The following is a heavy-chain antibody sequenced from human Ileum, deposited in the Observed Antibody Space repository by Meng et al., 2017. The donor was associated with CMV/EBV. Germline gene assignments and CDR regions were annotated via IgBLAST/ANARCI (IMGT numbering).Heavy chain of an antibody. CDR1: GFTFSSYA. J-gene: IGHJ4*02. D-gene: IGHD3-16*01. V-gene: IGHV3-21*04. CDR2: INSDSGYT. Sequence: GESLKISCAASGFTFSSYAMHWVRQTPGRGLEWVSSINSDSGYTYYADSVKGRFTISRDNVRNSLYLQMNSLTDEDTAIYYCTRDSVMRGHDFDYWGQGTLVTVSS. CDR3: TRDSVMRGHDFDY.